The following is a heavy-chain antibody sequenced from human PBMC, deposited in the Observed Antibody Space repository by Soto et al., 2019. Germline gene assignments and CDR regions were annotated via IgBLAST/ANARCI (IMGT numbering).Heavy chain of an antibody. D-gene: IGHD3-10*02. J-gene: IGHJ4*02. CDR3: VRGVSMYGAVQRDAPDNHYFDY. CDR2: SNHRGST. Sequence: NTLSLTCAVYGGPFSGYYWTWIRPAPGKGLEWIGESNHRGSTNQNTYLKSRLSKSVETSKNQISLKLRTVTDTDMGGYYCVRGVSMYGAVQRDAPDNHYFDYWGQGTLVTVSS. CDR1: GGPFSGYY. V-gene: IGHV4-34*01.